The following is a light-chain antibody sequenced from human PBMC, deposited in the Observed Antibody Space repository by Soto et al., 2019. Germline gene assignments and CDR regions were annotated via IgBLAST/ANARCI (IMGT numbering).Light chain of an antibody. CDR1: QSINIY. V-gene: IGKV1-5*01. CDR3: RQYNSYSWT. CDR2: GVS. Sequence: DIQMTQSPSSLSASVGDSVTITCRASQSINIYLSLYQQKPGKAPKLLIYGVSSLESGVPSRFSGSGSGTEFTLTISSLQPDDFATYYCRQYNSYSWTFGQGPKVDIK. J-gene: IGKJ1*01.